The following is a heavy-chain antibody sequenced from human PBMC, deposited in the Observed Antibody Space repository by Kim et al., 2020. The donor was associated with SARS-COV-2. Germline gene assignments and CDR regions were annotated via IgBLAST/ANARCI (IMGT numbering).Heavy chain of an antibody. CDR3: ARGPEGWWRPLDI. CDR2: INHSGST. Sequence: SETLSLTCAVYGGSFSGYYWSWIRQPPGKGLEWIGEINHSGSTNYNPSLKSRVTISVDTSKNQFSLKLSSVTAADTALYYCARGPEGWWRPLDIWGQGTMVTVSS. J-gene: IGHJ3*02. CDR1: GGSFSGYY. D-gene: IGHD2-15*01. V-gene: IGHV4-34*01.